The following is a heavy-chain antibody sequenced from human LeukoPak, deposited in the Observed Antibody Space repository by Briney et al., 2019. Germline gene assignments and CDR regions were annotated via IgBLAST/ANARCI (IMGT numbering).Heavy chain of an antibody. CDR3: ALSVAAAGFDY. V-gene: IGHV3-48*04. Sequence: GGSLRLSCAASGFTFSSYWMHWVRQAPGKGLEWVSYISSSGSTIYYADSVKGRFTISRDNAKNSLYLQMNSLRAEDTAVYYCALSVAAAGFDYWGQGTLVTVSS. CDR2: ISSSGSTI. D-gene: IGHD6-13*01. CDR1: GFTFSSYW. J-gene: IGHJ4*02.